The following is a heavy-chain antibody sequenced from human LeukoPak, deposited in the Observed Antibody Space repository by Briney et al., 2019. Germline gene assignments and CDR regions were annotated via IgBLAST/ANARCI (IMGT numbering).Heavy chain of an antibody. V-gene: IGHV5-51*01. CDR3: ARRPSGSGSYYDWFDA. Sequence: GESLKISCKGSGYRFTSYWIGWVRQMPGKGLELMGFIYPGDSDTRSSPSFQDQVTISADKSISTAYLQWSSLKASDSAMYYCARRPSGSGSYYDWFDAWGQGTLVTVSS. CDR1: GYRFTSYW. J-gene: IGHJ5*02. D-gene: IGHD3-10*01. CDR2: IYPGDSDT.